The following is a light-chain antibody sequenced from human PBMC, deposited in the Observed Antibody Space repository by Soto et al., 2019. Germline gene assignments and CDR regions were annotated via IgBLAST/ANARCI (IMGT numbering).Light chain of an antibody. V-gene: IGKV3-20*01. CDR1: QSVSSSY. Sequence: EIVLTQSPGTLSLPPGERATLSCRASQSVSSSYFAWYQQKPGQAPRLLIYDASSRATGIPDRFSGSGSGTDFTLTISRLEPEDFAVYYCQQYGSSPRTFGQGTKV. J-gene: IGKJ1*01. CDR2: DAS. CDR3: QQYGSSPRT.